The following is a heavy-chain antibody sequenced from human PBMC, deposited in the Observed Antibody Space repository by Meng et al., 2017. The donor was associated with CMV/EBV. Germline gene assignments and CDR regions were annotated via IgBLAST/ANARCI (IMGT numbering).Heavy chain of an antibody. V-gene: IGHV3-48*04. J-gene: IGHJ4*02. CDR3: ARDLSGYDYKVDY. D-gene: IGHD5-12*01. CDR1: GFTFSSYS. Sequence: GGSLRLPCAASGFTFSSYSMNWVRQAPGKGLEWVSYISNSGRTIYYADSVKGRFTISRDNAKTSLYLQMNSLRVEDTAVYYCARDLSGYDYKVDYWGQGTLVTVSS. CDR2: ISNSGRTI.